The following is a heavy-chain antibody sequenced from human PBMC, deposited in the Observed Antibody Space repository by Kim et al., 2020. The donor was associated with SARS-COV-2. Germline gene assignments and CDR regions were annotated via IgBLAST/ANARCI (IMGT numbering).Heavy chain of an antibody. D-gene: IGHD3-10*01. CDR1: GFTFSDYY. CDR2: ISSSSSYT. J-gene: IGHJ4*02. V-gene: IGHV3-11*06. CDR3: ARSPMVRGVIMNGYFDY. Sequence: GGSLRLSCAASGFTFSDYYMSWIRQAPGKGLEWVSYISSSSSYTNYADSVNGRFTISRDNAKNSLYLQMNSLRAEDTAVYYCARSPMVRGVIMNGYFDYWGQGTLVTVSS.